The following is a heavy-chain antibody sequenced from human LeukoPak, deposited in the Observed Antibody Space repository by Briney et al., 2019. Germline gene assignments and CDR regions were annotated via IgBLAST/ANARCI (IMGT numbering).Heavy chain of an antibody. D-gene: IGHD3-10*01. CDR2: INHSGST. J-gene: IGHJ6*04. V-gene: IGHV4-34*01. CDR3: ARGRIGALWFGELLRQYYYGMDV. CDR1: GGSFSSYY. Sequence: SETLSLTCAVYGGSFSSYYWSWIRQPPGKGLEWIGEINHSGSTNYNPSLKSRVTISVDTSKNQSSLKLSSVTAEDTAVYYCARGRIGALWFGELLRQYYYGMDVWGKGTTVTVSS.